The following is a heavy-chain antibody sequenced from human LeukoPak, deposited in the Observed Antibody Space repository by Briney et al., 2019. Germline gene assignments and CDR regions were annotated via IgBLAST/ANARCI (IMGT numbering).Heavy chain of an antibody. V-gene: IGHV3-53*01. CDR1: GFTVSSNY. CDR2: IYSGGST. D-gene: IGHD3-10*01. J-gene: IGHJ4*02. CDR3: QRTMVRGELDY. Sequence: GGSLRLSCAASGFTVSSNYMSWVRQAPGKGLEWVSVIYSGGSTYYADSMKGRFTISRDNSKNTLYLQMNSLRAEDTAVYYCQRTMVRGELDYWGQGTLVTVSS.